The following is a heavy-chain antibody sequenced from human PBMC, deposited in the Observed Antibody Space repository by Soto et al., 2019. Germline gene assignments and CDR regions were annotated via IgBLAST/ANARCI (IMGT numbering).Heavy chain of an antibody. Sequence: GSLRLSCAASGFTFSDYYMSWIRQAPGKGLEWVSYISGSSSYTNYADSVKGRFTISRDNAKNSLYLQMNSLRAEDTAVYYCARDWRVGYSYGTFDYWGQGTLVTVSS. V-gene: IGHV3-11*06. CDR1: GFTFSDYY. D-gene: IGHD5-18*01. J-gene: IGHJ4*02. CDR3: ARDWRVGYSYGTFDY. CDR2: ISGSSSYT.